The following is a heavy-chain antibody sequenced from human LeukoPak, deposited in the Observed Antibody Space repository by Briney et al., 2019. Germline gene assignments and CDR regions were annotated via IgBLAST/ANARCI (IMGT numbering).Heavy chain of an antibody. V-gene: IGHV1-18*01. Sequence: ASVKVSCKASGDTFTSYAITWVRQAPGQGLEWMGWISAYNGNTNYAQKLQGRVTMTTDTSTSTAYMELRSLRSDDTAVYYCARDWDRGVGALLWGQGTLVTVSS. CDR2: ISAYNGNT. CDR3: ARDWDRGVGALL. D-gene: IGHD1-26*01. J-gene: IGHJ4*02. CDR1: GDTFTSYA.